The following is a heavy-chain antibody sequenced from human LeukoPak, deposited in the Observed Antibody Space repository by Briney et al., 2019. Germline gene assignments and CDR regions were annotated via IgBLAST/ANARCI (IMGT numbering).Heavy chain of an antibody. V-gene: IGHV1-69*05. D-gene: IGHD2-15*01. CDR1: GGTFSSYA. J-gene: IGHJ4*02. CDR2: IIPIFGTA. Sequence: SVKVSCKASGGTFSSYAISRVRQAPGQGLEWMGRIIPIFGTANYAQKFQGRVTITTDESTSTAYMELSSLRSEDTAVYYCARSEVVAAQISDYWGQGTLVTVSS. CDR3: ARSEVVAAQISDY.